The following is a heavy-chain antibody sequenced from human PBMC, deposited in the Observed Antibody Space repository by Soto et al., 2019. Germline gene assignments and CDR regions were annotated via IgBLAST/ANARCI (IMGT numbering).Heavy chain of an antibody. CDR3: TRGVLA. V-gene: IGHV4-30-2*01. CDR2: ISPSGSP. Sequence: QVQLQESGSRLVRPSQTVSLNCSVSGGSVNSGGYSWSWIRQPPGKGLEWIGFISPSGSPAYNPSLKSRVTISVDRSNNQISLELSSVTAADTAVYYCTRGVLAWGPGTRVTVSS. J-gene: IGHJ5*02. D-gene: IGHD2-8*01. CDR1: GGSVNSGGYS.